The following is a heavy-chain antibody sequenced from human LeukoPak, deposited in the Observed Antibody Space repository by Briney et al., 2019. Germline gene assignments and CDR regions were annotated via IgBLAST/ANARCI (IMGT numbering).Heavy chain of an antibody. J-gene: IGHJ4*02. CDR2: ISGSGGST. Sequence: GGSLRLSCAASGFTFSSYAMSWVRQAPGKGLEWVSAISGSGGSTYYADSVKGRFTISRDNSKNTLYLQMNSLRAEDTAVYYCAIGGVITPALYWGQGTLVTVSS. CDR1: GFTFSSYA. V-gene: IGHV3-23*01. D-gene: IGHD3-22*01. CDR3: AIGGVITPALY.